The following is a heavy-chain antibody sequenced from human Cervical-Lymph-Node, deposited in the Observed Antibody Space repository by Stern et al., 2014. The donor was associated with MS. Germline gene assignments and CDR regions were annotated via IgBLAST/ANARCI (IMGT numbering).Heavy chain of an antibody. D-gene: IGHD4-17*01. CDR3: ARDPYGDYSSF. J-gene: IGHJ4*02. CDR2: INGDGSST. Sequence: VQLVESGGGLVQPGGSLRLSCAASGFTFSGYWMHWVRQAPGKGLVWVSRINGDGSSTNYADSVTGRFTVSRDNAKNTLYLEMNSLRVEDTAVYYCARDPYGDYSSFWGQGTLVTVSS. V-gene: IGHV3-74*01. CDR1: GFTFSGYW.